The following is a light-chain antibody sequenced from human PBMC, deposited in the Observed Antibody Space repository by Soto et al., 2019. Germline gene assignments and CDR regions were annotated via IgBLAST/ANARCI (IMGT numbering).Light chain of an antibody. CDR1: QSVSSC. J-gene: IGKJ5*01. CDR2: DAS. V-gene: IGKV3-11*01. CDR3: QQRSNWPPT. Sequence: DIGWTQTQATLSLSPGERATLSCRASQSVSSCLAWYQQKPGQAPRLLIYDASNRATGIPARFSGSGSGTDFTLTISSLEPEDFAVYYCQQRSNWPPTFAQGRLLEVK.